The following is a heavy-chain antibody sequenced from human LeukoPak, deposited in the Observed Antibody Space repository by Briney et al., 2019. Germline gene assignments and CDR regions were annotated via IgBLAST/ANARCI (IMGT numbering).Heavy chain of an antibody. CDR3: ATAHCSSTSCYEGDAFDI. CDR1: GYTLTELS. Sequence: GASVKVSCKVSGYTLTELSMHWVRQAPGKGLEWMGGFDPEDGETIYAQKFQGRVAMTEDTSTDTAYMELSSLRSEDTAVYYCATAHCSSTSCYEGDAFDIWGQGTMVTVSS. CDR2: FDPEDGET. V-gene: IGHV1-24*01. D-gene: IGHD2-2*01. J-gene: IGHJ3*02.